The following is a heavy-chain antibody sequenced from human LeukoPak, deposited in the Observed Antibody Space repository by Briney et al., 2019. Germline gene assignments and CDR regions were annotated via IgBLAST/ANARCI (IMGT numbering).Heavy chain of an antibody. V-gene: IGHV3-11*06. CDR3: SGGYDSDYFFYYGMDV. Sequence: PGGSLRLSCAASGFTFTDYYMSWIRQAPGKGLEWVPYISSSSRSTTYADSVKGRFTISRDNAKNSLYLQMNSLRAEDTAVYYCSGGYDSDYFFYYGMDVWGQGTTVTVSS. CDR2: ISSSSRST. CDR1: GFTFTDYY. D-gene: IGHD5-12*01. J-gene: IGHJ6*02.